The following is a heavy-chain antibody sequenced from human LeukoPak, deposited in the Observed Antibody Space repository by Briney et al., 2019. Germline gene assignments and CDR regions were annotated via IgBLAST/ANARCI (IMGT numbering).Heavy chain of an antibody. D-gene: IGHD6-19*01. V-gene: IGHV3-23*01. CDR3: AKDAKAVAGHSFDY. Sequence: PGGSLRLSCAASGFTFSTYGMGWVRQAPGKGLEWVAAISCSAGITYYAHSVKGRFTISRDNSKNTLYLQMDSWRAGDTAVFYCAKDAKAVAGHSFDYWGEGNLVSVSS. CDR1: GFTFSTYG. CDR2: ISCSAGIT. J-gene: IGHJ4*02.